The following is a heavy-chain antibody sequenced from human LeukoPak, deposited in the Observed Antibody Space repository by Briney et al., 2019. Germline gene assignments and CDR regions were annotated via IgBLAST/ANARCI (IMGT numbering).Heavy chain of an antibody. V-gene: IGHV4-31*03. CDR2: IYDSGST. D-gene: IGHD3-10*01. J-gene: IGHJ4*02. Sequence: SETLSLTCTVSGGSISSGGYYWSWIRQHPGKGLEWIGYIYDSGSTYYNPSLKSRVTISADTSKNQFSLKLSSVTAADTAVFYCARVPTIRGVIEDWGQGTLVSVSS. CDR1: GGSISSGGYY. CDR3: ARVPTIRGVIED.